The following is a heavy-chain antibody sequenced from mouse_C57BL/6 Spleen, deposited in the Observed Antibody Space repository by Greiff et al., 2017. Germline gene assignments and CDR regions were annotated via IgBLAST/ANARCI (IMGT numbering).Heavy chain of an antibody. CDR3: ARPGDSYYFDY. CDR1: GFTFSSYG. Sequence: VQLKESGGDLVKPGGSLKLSCAASGFTFSSYGMPWVRQTPDKRLEWVATISSGGSYTYYPDSVKGRFTISRDNATNTLYLQMSSLKSEDTAMYYCARPGDSYYFDYWGQGTTLTVSS. V-gene: IGHV5-6*01. CDR2: ISSGGSYT. J-gene: IGHJ2*01.